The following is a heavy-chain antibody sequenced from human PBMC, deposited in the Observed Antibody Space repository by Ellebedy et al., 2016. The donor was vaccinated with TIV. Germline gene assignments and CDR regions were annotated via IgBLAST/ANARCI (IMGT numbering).Heavy chain of an antibody. CDR1: GGTFSSYP. D-gene: IGHD1-1*01. J-gene: IGHJ5*02. V-gene: IGHV1-69*02. CDR2: IIPVLGIA. CDR3: AAGNDGSWFDP. Sequence: AASVKVSCKASGGTFSSYPISWVRQAPGQGLEWMGRIIPVLGIANYAQKFQGRVTITAGKSTSTAYMELSSLRSDDTAVYYCAAGNDGSWFDPWGQGTLVTVSS.